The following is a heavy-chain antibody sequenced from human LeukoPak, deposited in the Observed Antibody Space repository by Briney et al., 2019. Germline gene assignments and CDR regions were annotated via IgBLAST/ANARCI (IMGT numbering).Heavy chain of an antibody. CDR1: GGSINSYF. CDR2: ISYSGST. D-gene: IGHD2/OR15-2a*01. J-gene: IGHJ4*02. Sequence: SETLSLTCTVSGGSINSYFWSWIRQPPGKGLEWIRYISYSGSTNYNPSLKSRVTISLDTSKNQLSLKLNSVTAADTAVYYCASELKVGNTGYYFDYWGQGALVTVSS. CDR3: ASELKVGNTGYYFDY. V-gene: IGHV4-59*01.